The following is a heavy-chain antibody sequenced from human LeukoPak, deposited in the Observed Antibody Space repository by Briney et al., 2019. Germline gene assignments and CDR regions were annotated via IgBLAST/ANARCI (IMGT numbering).Heavy chain of an antibody. J-gene: IGHJ6*03. CDR3: ARDPYFGVVGAPYYYMDV. CDR1: GYTFTNSY. V-gene: IGHV1-46*01. CDR2: IIPSGGST. Sequence: ASVKDSCKASGYTFTNSYMHWVRQAPGHGLEWMGIIIPSGGSTSYAQKFQGRVTMTRDTSTRTVYMELSGLRSEDTAVYYCARDPYFGVVGAPYYYMDVWGKGTTVTVSS. D-gene: IGHD3-3*01.